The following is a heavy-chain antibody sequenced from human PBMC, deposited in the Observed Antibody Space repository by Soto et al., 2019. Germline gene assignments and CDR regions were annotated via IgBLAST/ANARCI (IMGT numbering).Heavy chain of an antibody. CDR3: AKVPLSSSEIDY. CDR1: GFTFSSYG. D-gene: IGHD6-6*01. J-gene: IGHJ4*02. CDR2: ISYDGSNK. Sequence: GGSLRLSCAASGFTFSSYGMHWVRQAPGKGLEWVAVISYDGSNKYYADSVKGRFTISRDNSKNTLYLQMNSLRAEDTAVYYCAKVPLSSSEIDYWGQGTLVTVSS. V-gene: IGHV3-30*18.